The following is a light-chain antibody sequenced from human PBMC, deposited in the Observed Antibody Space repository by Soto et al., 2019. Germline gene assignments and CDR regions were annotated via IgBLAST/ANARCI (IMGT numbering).Light chain of an antibody. J-gene: IGKJ5*01. CDR1: QSVSSY. CDR2: DAS. CDR3: QQRSNWPSIT. V-gene: IGKV3-11*01. Sequence: EIVLTHSPPTLSLSPGERATHSCCASQSVSSYLAWYQQKPGQAPRLLIYDASNRATGIPARFSGSGSGTDFTLTINSLEPEDSAVYYCQQRSNWPSITFGQRTRLEI.